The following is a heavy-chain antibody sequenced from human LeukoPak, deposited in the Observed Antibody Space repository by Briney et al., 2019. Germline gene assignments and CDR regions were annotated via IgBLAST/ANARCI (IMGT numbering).Heavy chain of an antibody. CDR3: ARGGAHYWNPRY. V-gene: IGHV3-53*01. D-gene: IGHD1-1*01. CDR1: WVCVSSNY. Sequence: GGSLRLLCVASWVCVSSNYLSWGRRAPGKGVEGDYSLYTDRTTHYANPVECRFTNSRDDSKNTIYLQKNSLRAEDTAVYYCARGGAHYWNPRYWGQGTLVTVPS. CDR2: LYTDRTT. J-gene: IGHJ4*02.